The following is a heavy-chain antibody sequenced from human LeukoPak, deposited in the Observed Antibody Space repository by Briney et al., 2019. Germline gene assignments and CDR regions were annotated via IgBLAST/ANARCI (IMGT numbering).Heavy chain of an antibody. Sequence: GASVKVSCKASGGTFSSYAISWVRQAPGQGLEWMGWISAYNGNTNYAQKLQGRVTMTTDTSTSTAHMELRSLRSDDTAVYYCARVHMAVAGTAAFDIWGQGTMVTVSS. CDR1: GGTFSSYA. D-gene: IGHD6-19*01. V-gene: IGHV1-18*01. CDR2: ISAYNGNT. J-gene: IGHJ3*02. CDR3: ARVHMAVAGTAAFDI.